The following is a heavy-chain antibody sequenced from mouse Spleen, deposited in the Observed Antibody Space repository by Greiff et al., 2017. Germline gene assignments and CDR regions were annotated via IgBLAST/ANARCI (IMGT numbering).Heavy chain of an antibody. CDR2: IYPSDSYT. CDR1: GYTFTSYW. V-gene: IGHV1-50*01. D-gene: IGHD3-2*02. CDR3: ARSAAQARDFAY. Sequence: QVQLQQPGAELVKPGASVKLSCKASGYTFTSYWMQWVKQRPGQGLEWIGEIYPSDSYTNYNQKFKGKATLTVDTSSSTAYMQLSSLTSEDSAVYYCARSAAQARDFAYWGQGTLVTVSA. J-gene: IGHJ3*01.